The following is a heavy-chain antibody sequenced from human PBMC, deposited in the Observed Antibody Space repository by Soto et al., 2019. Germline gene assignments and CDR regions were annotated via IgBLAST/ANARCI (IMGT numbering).Heavy chain of an antibody. CDR3: ARSGEHPLDY. J-gene: IGHJ4*02. CDR1: GYAFPHYV. V-gene: IGHV1-18*01. CDR2: STHTGNT. Sequence: AASVKVSCKTSGYAFPHYVINWVRQAPGHGLEWMGFSTHTGNTNYAQNFQGRVVLTTDTSTATAYMGVTSLRSDDTAGYYGARSGEHPLDYWGQGTPVTVSS. D-gene: IGHD1-26*01.